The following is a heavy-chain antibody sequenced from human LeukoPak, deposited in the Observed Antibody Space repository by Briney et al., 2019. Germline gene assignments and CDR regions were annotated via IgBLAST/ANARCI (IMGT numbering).Heavy chain of an antibody. J-gene: IGHJ4*02. D-gene: IGHD5-18*01. CDR3: ARDRYGYEGPFDY. Sequence: PGGSLRLSCAASGFTFSNYGMHWVRQAPGKGLQWVALISYDGSKKYYEGSVKGRFTISRDNSKSTLYPQMNSLRAEDTAIYYCARDRYGYEGPFDYWGQGTLVTVSS. V-gene: IGHV3-30*05. CDR2: ISYDGSKK. CDR1: GFTFSNYG.